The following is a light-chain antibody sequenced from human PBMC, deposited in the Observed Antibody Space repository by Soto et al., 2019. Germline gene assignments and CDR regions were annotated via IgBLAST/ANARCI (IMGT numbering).Light chain of an antibody. CDR3: SSYTSSSTVV. CDR2: DVS. Sequence: QSALTQPASVSGSPGQSITISCTGTSSDVGGYNFVSWYQQHPGTAPKLMIYDVSNRPSGVSNRFSGSKSGNTASLTISGLKHEDEADYYCSSYTSSSTVVFGGGTKLTVL. CDR1: SSDVGGYNF. V-gene: IGLV2-14*01. J-gene: IGLJ2*01.